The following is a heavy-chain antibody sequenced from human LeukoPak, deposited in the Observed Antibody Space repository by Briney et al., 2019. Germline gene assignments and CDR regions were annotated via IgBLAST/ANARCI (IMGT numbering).Heavy chain of an antibody. CDR3: ARIASGVVPAPFDY. CDR1: GYTFTSYD. D-gene: IGHD2-2*01. V-gene: IGHV1-18*01. Sequence: ASVKVSCKASGYTFTSYDISWVRQAPGQGLEWMGWISAYNGNTNYAQKLQGRVTMTTDTSTSTAYMELRSLRSDDTAVYYCARIASGVVPAPFDYWGQGTLVTVSS. CDR2: ISAYNGNT. J-gene: IGHJ4*02.